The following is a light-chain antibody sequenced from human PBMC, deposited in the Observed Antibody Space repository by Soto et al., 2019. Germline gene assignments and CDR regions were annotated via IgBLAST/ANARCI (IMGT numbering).Light chain of an antibody. CDR2: DAS. Sequence: DIQMTQSPSTLSASVGDRVTITCRASQSISSWLAWYQQKPGKAPKLLIYDASSLYSGVPSRFSGSGSVTEFTLTIISLQPDDFATYYCQQYNSYSPTFVQGTKVEIK. CDR3: QQYNSYSPT. CDR1: QSISSW. V-gene: IGKV1-5*01. J-gene: IGKJ1*01.